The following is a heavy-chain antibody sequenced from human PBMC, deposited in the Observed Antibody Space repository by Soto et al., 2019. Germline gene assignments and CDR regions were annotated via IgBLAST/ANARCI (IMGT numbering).Heavy chain of an antibody. CDR2: ISGSGGTT. CDR3: AKCGGGSYFGNYGMDV. CDR1: GFTFSNYA. J-gene: IGHJ6*02. Sequence: GGSLRLSCAASGFTFSNYAMSWVRQGPAKGLEWVSAISGSGGTTYYADSMKGQFTISRDNSENTLYLQMNSLRAEDTALYYCAKCGGGSYFGNYGMDVWGQGTTVTVSS. V-gene: IGHV3-23*01. D-gene: IGHD2-15*01.